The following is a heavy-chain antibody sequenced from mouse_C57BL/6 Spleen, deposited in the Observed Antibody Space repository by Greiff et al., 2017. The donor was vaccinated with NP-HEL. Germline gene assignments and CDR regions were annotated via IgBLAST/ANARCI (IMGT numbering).Heavy chain of an antibody. V-gene: IGHV1-4*01. D-gene: IGHD1-1*01. CDR1: GYTFTSYT. CDR2: INPSSGYT. CDR3: ARYYGSSHWDFDV. J-gene: IGHJ1*03. Sequence: VQLQQSGAELARPGASVKMSCKASGYTFTSYTMHWVKQRPGQGLEWIGYINPSSGYTKYNQKFKDKATVTADKSSSTAYMQLSSLTSEDSAVYYCARYYGSSHWDFDVWGTGTTVTVSS.